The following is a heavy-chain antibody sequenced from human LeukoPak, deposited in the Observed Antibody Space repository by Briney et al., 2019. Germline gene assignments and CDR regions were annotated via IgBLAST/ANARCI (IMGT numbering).Heavy chain of an antibody. Sequence: GASVKVSCKASGYTFRQYSISWVRQAPGKGFEWMGWVSPSHTTRVYAQEFQGRVTMTRDTSISTAYMELSRLRSDDTAVYYCARDYGTMVRGVTPTYYFDYWGQGTLVTVSS. CDR1: GYTFRQYS. D-gene: IGHD3-10*01. V-gene: IGHV1-18*01. CDR2: VSPSHTTR. J-gene: IGHJ4*02. CDR3: ARDYGTMVRGVTPTYYFDY.